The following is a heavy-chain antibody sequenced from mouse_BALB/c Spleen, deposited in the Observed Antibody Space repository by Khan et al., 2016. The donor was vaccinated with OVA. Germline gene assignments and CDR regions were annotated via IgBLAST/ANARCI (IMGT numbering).Heavy chain of an antibody. Sequence: VQLQQSGAELVRPGALVKLSCKASGFNIKDYYMHWIKQRPEQGLVWIGRIDPENGNTIYDPKFQGKASITSDTSSNTAYLQLSSLTSEDNAVYYCARDGYSPWFAYWGQGTLVTVSA. CDR2: IDPENGNT. D-gene: IGHD2-3*01. V-gene: IGHV14-1*02. CDR1: GFNIKDYY. CDR3: ARDGYSPWFAY. J-gene: IGHJ3*01.